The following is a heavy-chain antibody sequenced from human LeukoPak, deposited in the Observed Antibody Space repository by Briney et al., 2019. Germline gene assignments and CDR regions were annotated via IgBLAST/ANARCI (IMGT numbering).Heavy chain of an antibody. J-gene: IGHJ4*02. CDR3: ARDRRQLVSPDY. CDR1: GFTFNNYA. V-gene: IGHV3-7*01. CDR2: IKQDGNEK. D-gene: IGHD6-6*01. Sequence: PGGSLRLSCTAAGFTFNNYAMSWVRQAPGKGLEWVANIKQDGNEKYFVDSVKGRFTISRDNAKNSLYLQMNSLRAEDTAVYYCARDRRQLVSPDYWGQGTLVTVSS.